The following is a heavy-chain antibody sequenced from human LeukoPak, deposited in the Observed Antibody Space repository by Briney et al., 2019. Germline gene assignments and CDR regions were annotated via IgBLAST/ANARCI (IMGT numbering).Heavy chain of an antibody. V-gene: IGHV4-4*07. CDR3: ARARAAANTYADY. CDR1: GGSMYNCY. Sequence: PSETLSLTCTVSGGSMYNCYWTWIRQSAGKGLEWIGRIYTSESTYYNPSLKSRVTMSIDTSKNQFSLKLSSVTAADTAIYYCARARAAANTYADYWGQGTPVTVSS. D-gene: IGHD3-16*01. CDR2: IYTSEST. J-gene: IGHJ4*02.